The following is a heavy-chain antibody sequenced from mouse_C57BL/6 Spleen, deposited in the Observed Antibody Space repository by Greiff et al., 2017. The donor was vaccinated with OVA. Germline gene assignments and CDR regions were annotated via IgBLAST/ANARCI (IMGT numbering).Heavy chain of an antibody. V-gene: IGHV1-50*01. CDR3: ARSVLRQYYVDY. D-gene: IGHD1-1*01. CDR2: IDPSDSYT. Sequence: QVQLQQPGAELVKPGASVKLSCKASGYTFTSYWMQWVKQRPGQGLEWIGEIDPSDSYTNYNQKFKGKATLTVDTSSSTAYMQLSSLTSEDSAVYYCARSVLRQYYVDYWGQGTTLTVSS. J-gene: IGHJ2*01. CDR1: GYTFTSYW.